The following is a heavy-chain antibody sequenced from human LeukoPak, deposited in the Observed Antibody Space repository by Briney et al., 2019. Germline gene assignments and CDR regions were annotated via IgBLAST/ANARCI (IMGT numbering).Heavy chain of an antibody. CDR1: GFTFDDYA. D-gene: IGHD1-26*01. V-gene: IGHV3-9*01. J-gene: IGHJ4*02. Sequence: GGSLRLSCAASGFTFDDYAMHWVRQAPGKGLEWVSGISWNSGSIGYADSVKGRFTISRDNAKNSLYLQMNSLRAEDTALYYCARDKWELLEVGIFDYWGQGTLVTVSS. CDR3: ARDKWELLEVGIFDY. CDR2: ISWNSGSI.